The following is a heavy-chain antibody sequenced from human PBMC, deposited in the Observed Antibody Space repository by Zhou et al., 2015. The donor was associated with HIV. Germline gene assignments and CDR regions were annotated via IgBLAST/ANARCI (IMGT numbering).Heavy chain of an antibody. CDR1: GGTFSGSD. CDR3: ARSSVNHDNAFDL. CDR2: ITPMFQTH. J-gene: IGHJ3*01. Sequence: LLQSGPEVRKPGSSVKVSCKASGGTFSGSDLSWVRQAPGQGLEWMGRITPMFQTHNYAEKFRARLNITVDRHTSAAYMELSSLTSEDAAVYFCARSSVNHDNAFDLWGQGT. V-gene: IGHV1-69*06. D-gene: IGHD1-14*01.